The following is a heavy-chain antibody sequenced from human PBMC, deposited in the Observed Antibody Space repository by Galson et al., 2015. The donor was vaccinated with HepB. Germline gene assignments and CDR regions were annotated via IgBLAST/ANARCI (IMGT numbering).Heavy chain of an antibody. CDR2: ISTSSTYI. CDR3: ARTGTNVDY. Sequence: SLRLSCAASGFTFSSYSMSWVRQAPGKGLEWVSSISTSSTYIYYTDSVKGRFTISRDNAKNSLYLQMNSLRAEDTAVYYCARTGTNVDYWGQGTLVTVSS. D-gene: IGHD1-7*01. CDR1: GFTFSSYS. J-gene: IGHJ4*02. V-gene: IGHV3-21*01.